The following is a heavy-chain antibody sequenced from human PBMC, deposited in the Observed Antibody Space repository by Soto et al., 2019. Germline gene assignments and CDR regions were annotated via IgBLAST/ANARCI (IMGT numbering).Heavy chain of an antibody. V-gene: IGHV4-34*01. Sequence: SETLSLTCAVYGGSFSGYYWSWIRQPPGKGLEWIGEINHSGSTNYNPSLKSRVTISVDTSKNQCSLKLSSVTAADTAVYYCARSIRRSFYLVVPAASTTDYWGQGTLVTLSS. J-gene: IGHJ4*02. CDR1: GGSFSGYY. CDR2: INHSGST. CDR3: ARSIRRSFYLVVPAASTTDY. D-gene: IGHD2-2*01.